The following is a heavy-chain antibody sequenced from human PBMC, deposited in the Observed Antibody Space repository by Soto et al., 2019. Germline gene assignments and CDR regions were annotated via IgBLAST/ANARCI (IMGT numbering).Heavy chain of an antibody. CDR3: ARANNDYSNGVGYYYYMDV. CDR1: GGSFSGYY. D-gene: IGHD4-4*01. Sequence: SETLSLTCAVYGGSFSGYYWSWIRQPPGKGLEWIGEINHSGSTNYNPSLKSRVTISVDTSKNQFSLKLSSVTAADTAVYYCARANNDYSNGVGYYYYMDVWGKGTTVTVSS. V-gene: IGHV4-34*01. J-gene: IGHJ6*03. CDR2: INHSGST.